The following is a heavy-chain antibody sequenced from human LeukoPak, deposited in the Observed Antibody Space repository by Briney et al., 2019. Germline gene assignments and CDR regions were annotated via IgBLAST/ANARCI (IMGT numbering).Heavy chain of an antibody. J-gene: IGHJ4*02. Sequence: GESLKISCKVSGYTFTNYWIGWVRQMPGKGLEWMGIIFPGDSDTRYSPSFQGQVTISADKSISTAYLQWSSLKASDTAMYYCARGKTKDSGGWTIAFEYWGQGTPVTVSS. CDR2: IFPGDSDT. V-gene: IGHV5-51*01. CDR1: GYTFTNYW. CDR3: ARGKTKDSGGWTIAFEY. D-gene: IGHD6-19*01.